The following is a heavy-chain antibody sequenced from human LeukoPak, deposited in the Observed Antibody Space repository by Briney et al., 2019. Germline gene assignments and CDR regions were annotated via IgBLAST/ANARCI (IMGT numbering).Heavy chain of an antibody. CDR1: GGSFSGYY. CDR3: AREGPITIFGVVTYYFDD. D-gene: IGHD3-3*01. CDR2: INHSGST. J-gene: IGHJ4*02. V-gene: IGHV4-34*01. Sequence: PSETLSLTCAVHGGSFSGYYWSWIRQPPGKGLEWIGEINHSGSTNYNPSLKSRVTISVDTSKNQFSLKLSSVSAADTAVYYCAREGPITIFGVVTYYFDDWGQGTLVTVSS.